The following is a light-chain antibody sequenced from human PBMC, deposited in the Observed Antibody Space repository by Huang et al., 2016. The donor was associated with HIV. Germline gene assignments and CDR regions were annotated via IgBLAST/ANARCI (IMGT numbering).Light chain of an antibody. J-gene: IGKJ1*01. CDR2: AAS. V-gene: IGKV3-15*01. CDR3: QQYNNWPRT. Sequence: EIVMTQSPATLSVSPGERATLSCRASQSVSSNLAWYQQKPGQAPRLLIYAASTWATGIPARFSVSGSGTEFTLTISSLQSEDFAVYYCQQYNNWPRTFGQGTKVEIK. CDR1: QSVSSN.